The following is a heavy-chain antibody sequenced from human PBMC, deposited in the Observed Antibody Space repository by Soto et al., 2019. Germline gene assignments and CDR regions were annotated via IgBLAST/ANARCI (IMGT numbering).Heavy chain of an antibody. V-gene: IGHV1-8*01. CDR1: GYTFTSYD. D-gene: IGHD1-7*01. Sequence: QAQLVQSGAEVKKPGASVKVSCKASGYTFTSYDINWVRQATGQGLEWMGWMNPNSGNTGYAQKFQGRVTMTRNTSISTAYMELSSLRSEDTAVYYCASRRRDLYNWNSNAIRDVWGQGTTVTVSS. J-gene: IGHJ6*02. CDR2: MNPNSGNT. CDR3: ASRRRDLYNWNSNAIRDV.